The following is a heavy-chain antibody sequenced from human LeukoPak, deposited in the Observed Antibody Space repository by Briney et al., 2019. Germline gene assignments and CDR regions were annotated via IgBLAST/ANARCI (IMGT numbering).Heavy chain of an antibody. Sequence: ASVKVSCKASGYTFTRYGISWVRQAPGQRLEWMGWISAYNGNTNYAQKLQGGVTMITDTSTSTAYMELRSLRSDDTAVYYCAGGSPELYYMDVWGKATTVTVSS. J-gene: IGHJ6*03. V-gene: IGHV1-18*01. CDR3: AGGSPELYYMDV. CDR2: ISAYNGNT. CDR1: GYTFTRYG. D-gene: IGHD1-26*01.